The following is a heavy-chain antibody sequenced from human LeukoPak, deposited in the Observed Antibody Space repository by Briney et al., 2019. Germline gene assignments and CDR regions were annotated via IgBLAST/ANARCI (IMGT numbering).Heavy chain of an antibody. V-gene: IGHV4-34*01. CDR1: GGSFSGYY. CDR3: ARGRLAAAGSYYFDY. J-gene: IGHJ4*02. D-gene: IGHD6-13*01. CDR2: INHSGST. Sequence: SETLSLTCAVYGGSFSGYYWSWIRQPPGKGLEWIGEINHSGSTNYNPSLKGRVTISVDTSKNQFSLKLSSVTAADTAVYYCARGRLAAAGSYYFDYWGQGTLVTVSS.